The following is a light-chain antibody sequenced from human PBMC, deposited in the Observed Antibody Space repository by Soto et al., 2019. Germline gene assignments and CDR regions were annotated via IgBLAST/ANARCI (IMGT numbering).Light chain of an antibody. CDR1: QSVSSSY. J-gene: IGKJ2*01. CDR2: GAS. Sequence: EIVLTQSPGTLSLSPGERATLSCRASQSVSSSYLAWYQQKPGQAPRLLIYGASSRATGIPDRFSGSGSGTDFTLTISRLEPEDFAVYYCQQYGSSRGYTFGQ. CDR3: QQYGSSRGYT. V-gene: IGKV3-20*01.